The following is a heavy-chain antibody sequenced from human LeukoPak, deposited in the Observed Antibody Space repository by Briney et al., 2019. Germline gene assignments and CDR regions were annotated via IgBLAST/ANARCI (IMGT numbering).Heavy chain of an antibody. J-gene: IGHJ2*01. D-gene: IGHD2-8*02. Sequence: PSETLSLTCAVSGASINNNYWAWVRQPPGKGLEWIGYIYSNGNTNYNPSLKGRVTMSIETSKNQFALQLPSVTAADTAVSYCAGGYFDGRVYGTYWYVHVWGRGTLVTVSS. CDR1: GASINNNY. CDR3: AGGYFDGRVYGTYWYVHV. CDR2: IYSNGNT. V-gene: IGHV4-59*01.